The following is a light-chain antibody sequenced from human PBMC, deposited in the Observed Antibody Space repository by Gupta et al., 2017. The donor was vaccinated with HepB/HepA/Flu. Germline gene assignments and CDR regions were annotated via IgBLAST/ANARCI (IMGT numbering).Light chain of an antibody. Sequence: SYKLTQPPSVSVSPGQTANIKCSGDKLGDKYASWYQQKPGQSPLLVIYQDNKRPSGIPERFSGSTSGATATPTISGTQARDDGYYYSQTWNSSNVVFGGGTKLTVL. CDR3: QTWNSSNVV. CDR1: KLGDKY. CDR2: QDN. J-gene: IGLJ2*01. V-gene: IGLV3-1*01.